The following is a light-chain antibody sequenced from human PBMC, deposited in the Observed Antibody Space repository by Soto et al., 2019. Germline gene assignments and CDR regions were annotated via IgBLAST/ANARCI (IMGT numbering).Light chain of an antibody. CDR1: QSINSW. CDR2: KAS. Sequence: DTQMTQSPSTLSASVGDRVTITCRASQSINSWLAWYQQKPGKAPKLLIYKASNLESGVPSRFSGSASGTEFTLIISSLQPDDLATYYCQQYNGSSGTFGQGTKLEIK. J-gene: IGKJ2*02. V-gene: IGKV1-5*03. CDR3: QQYNGSSGT.